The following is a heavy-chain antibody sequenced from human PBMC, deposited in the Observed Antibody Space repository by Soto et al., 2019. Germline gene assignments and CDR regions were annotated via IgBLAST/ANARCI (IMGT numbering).Heavy chain of an antibody. CDR3: ARGTSSGWYLTPEGGQFDY. CDR1: GDSVSSNSAA. J-gene: IGHJ4*02. Sequence: PSQTLSLTCAISGDSVSSNSAAWNWIRQSPSRGLEWLGRTYYRSKWYNDYAVSVKSRITINPDTSKNQFSLQLNSVTPEDTAVYYCARGTSSGWYLTPEGGQFDYWGQGTLVTVSS. D-gene: IGHD6-19*01. CDR2: TYYRSKWYN. V-gene: IGHV6-1*01.